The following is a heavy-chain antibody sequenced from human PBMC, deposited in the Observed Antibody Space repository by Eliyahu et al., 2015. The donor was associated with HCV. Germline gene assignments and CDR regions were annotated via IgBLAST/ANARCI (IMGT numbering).Heavy chain of an antibody. CDR1: GDSVSSXXAA. Sequence: QVQLQQSGPGLVKPSQTLSLTCXISGDSVSSXXAAWNWIRQSPSRGLEWLGRTYYRSKWYNDYAVSVKSRITINPDTSKNQFSLQLNSVTPEDTAVYYCAREQQWPDSYYYYGMDVWGQGTTVTVSS. V-gene: IGHV6-1*01. CDR2: TYYRSKWYN. CDR3: AREQQWPDSYYYYGMDV. D-gene: IGHD6-19*01. J-gene: IGHJ6*02.